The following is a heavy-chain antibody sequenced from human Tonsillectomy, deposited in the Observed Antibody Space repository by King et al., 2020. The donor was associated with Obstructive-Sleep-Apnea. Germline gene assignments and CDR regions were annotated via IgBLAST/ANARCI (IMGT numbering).Heavy chain of an antibody. Sequence: VQLVESGGGVGQPGRSLRLSCAASGFTFSSYGRHWVRHDPGKRLEWVALIRYDGSNKYYPDSVKGRFTISRDNSKNTLYLQMNSLRAEDTTVYYCAKEGDYYDSSGHDTFDYWGQGTLVTVSS. CDR3: AKEGDYYDSSGHDTFDY. D-gene: IGHD3-22*01. CDR1: GFTFSSYG. CDR2: IRYDGSNK. J-gene: IGHJ4*02. V-gene: IGHV3-30*02.